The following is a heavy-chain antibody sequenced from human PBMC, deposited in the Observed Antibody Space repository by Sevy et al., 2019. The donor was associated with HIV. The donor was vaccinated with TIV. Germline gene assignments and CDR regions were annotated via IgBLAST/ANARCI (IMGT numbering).Heavy chain of an antibody. D-gene: IGHD3-3*01. CDR1: GFTFSSYA. CDR3: AKVNVLRFFFQH. V-gene: IGHV3-23*01. CDR2: ISGSGGST. Sequence: GSLRLSCAASGFTFSSYAMSWVRQAPGKGLEWVSAISGSGGSTYYADSVKGRFTISRDNSKNTLYLQMNSLRAEDTAVYYRAKVNVLRFFFQHWGQGTLVTVSS. J-gene: IGHJ1*01.